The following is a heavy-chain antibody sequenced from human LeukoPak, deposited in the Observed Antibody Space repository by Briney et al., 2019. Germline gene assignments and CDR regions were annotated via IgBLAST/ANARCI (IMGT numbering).Heavy chain of an antibody. V-gene: IGHV4-38-2*02. CDR2: IYNSGST. CDR1: GYSISSGYY. Sequence: SETLSLTCTVSGYSISSGYYWGWIRQSPGKGLEWIGSIYNSGSTYYNPSLKSRVTISIDTSKNQFSLKLSSVTAADTAVYYCSTGMLRGLAPVFLDYWGQGTLVTVSS. J-gene: IGHJ4*02. D-gene: IGHD3-10*01. CDR3: STGMLRGLAPVFLDY.